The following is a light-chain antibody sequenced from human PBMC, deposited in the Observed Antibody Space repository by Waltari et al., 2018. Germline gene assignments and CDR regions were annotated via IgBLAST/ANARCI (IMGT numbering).Light chain of an antibody. Sequence: EIVMTQSPTTLSASPGERVTLSCRASQSIRTNLAWSQQKFGQAPRLLIYGASTTATGIPARFSGRGSGTEFTLTISSLQSEDFAVYYCQQYNDWPKTFGQGTTVEI. CDR1: QSIRTN. CDR3: QQYNDWPKT. CDR2: GAS. J-gene: IGKJ1*01. V-gene: IGKV3-15*01.